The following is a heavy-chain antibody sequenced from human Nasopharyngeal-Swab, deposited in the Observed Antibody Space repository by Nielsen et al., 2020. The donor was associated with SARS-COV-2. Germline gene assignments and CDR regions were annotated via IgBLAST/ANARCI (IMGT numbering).Heavy chain of an antibody. Sequence: GESLKISCAASGFTFGSYWMSWVRQAPGKGLEWVANIKQDASEKSYVDSVKGRFTISRDNAKNSLYLQMNSLRAEDTAVYYCAGGPEVDYWGQGTLVIVSS. V-gene: IGHV3-7*01. J-gene: IGHJ4*02. CDR1: GFTFGSYW. CDR3: AGGPEVDY. CDR2: IKQDASEK.